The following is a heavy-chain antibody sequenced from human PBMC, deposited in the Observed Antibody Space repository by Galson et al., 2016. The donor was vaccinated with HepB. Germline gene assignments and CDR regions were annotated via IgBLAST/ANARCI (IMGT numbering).Heavy chain of an antibody. J-gene: IGHJ4*02. D-gene: IGHD6-6*01. CDR3: AKDYAVAARPPDY. Sequence: SLRLSCAASEFLVSGHYMSWVRQGPGKGLERVAIVYPAGDPLCAGSVKGRFIISRDNSKNTLYLQMNNLRPEDTAVYYRAKDYAVAARPPDYWGQGTLVTVSS. CDR1: EFLVSGHY. V-gene: IGHV3-66*01. CDR2: VYPAGDP.